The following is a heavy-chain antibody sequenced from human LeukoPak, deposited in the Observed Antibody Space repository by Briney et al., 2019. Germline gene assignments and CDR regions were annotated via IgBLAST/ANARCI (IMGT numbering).Heavy chain of an antibody. D-gene: IGHD4-11*01. CDR2: INTSGST. V-gene: IGHV4-61*02. CDR3: ASIQSSYFGLDV. CDR1: GGSISSGSYY. J-gene: IGHJ6*02. Sequence: SETLSLTCTVSGGSISSGSYYWSWIRQPAGKGLEWIGRINTSGSTNYNPSLKSRVTISVDTSKNQFSLKLSSVTAADTAVYYCASIQSSYFGLDVWGQGTTVTVSS.